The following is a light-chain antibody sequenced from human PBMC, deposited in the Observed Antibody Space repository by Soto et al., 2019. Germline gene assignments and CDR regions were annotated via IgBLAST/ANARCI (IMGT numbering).Light chain of an antibody. CDR3: SSYTSIGTVL. CDR1: SSDVGDYNH. Sequence: QSALTQPPSVSGSPGQSVTISCTGTSSDVGDYNHVSWYQQSPGTVPKLIIYEVSSRPSGVPDRFSGSKSGNTASLTISGLQAEDEADYYCSSYTSIGTVLFGGGTKLTVL. J-gene: IGLJ2*01. V-gene: IGLV2-18*02. CDR2: EVS.